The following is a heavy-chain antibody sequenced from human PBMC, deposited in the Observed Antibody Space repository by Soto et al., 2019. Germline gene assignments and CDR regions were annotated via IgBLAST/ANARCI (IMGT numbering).Heavy chain of an antibody. V-gene: IGHV3-64*01. Sequence: EVQVVESGGGLVQPGGSLRLSCAASGFTFSNYAMYWVRQAPGKGLEFVSSISSNGGSTYYANSVKGRFTISRDNSKNTLFLQMGSLRAEDMAVYYCARTSQYYFDYWGQGTLVTVSS. CDR1: GFTFSNYA. CDR2: ISSNGGST. CDR3: ARTSQYYFDY. J-gene: IGHJ4*02.